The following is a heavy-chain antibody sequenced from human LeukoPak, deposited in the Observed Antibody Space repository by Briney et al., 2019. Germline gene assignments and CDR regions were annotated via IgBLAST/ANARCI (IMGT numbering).Heavy chain of an antibody. CDR2: ISAYNGNT. V-gene: IGHV1-18*01. J-gene: IGHJ4*02. CDR3: ARLDIVSILFDS. Sequence: ASVKVSCKASGYTFTNYAISWVRQAPGHGLEWMGWISAYNGNTNYAQNVQGRVTMSRDTSTSTAYMELRSLRPDDTAVYYCARLDIVSILFDSWGQGTLVTVSS. CDR1: GYTFTNYA. D-gene: IGHD5/OR15-5a*01.